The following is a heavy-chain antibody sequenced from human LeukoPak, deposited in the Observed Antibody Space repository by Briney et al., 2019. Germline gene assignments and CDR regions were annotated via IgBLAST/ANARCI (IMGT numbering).Heavy chain of an antibody. V-gene: IGHV4-39*07. Sequence: SETLSLTCSVSGDSINNNNYYWGWIRQPPGKGLEWIGSIYFSGSTFYNPSLKSRVTISQDTSKNTFSLKLTSVTAADTAVYYCARDGAMVRGVIPYYYYYGLDVWGQGTTVTVSS. CDR2: IYFSGST. D-gene: IGHD3-10*01. J-gene: IGHJ6*02. CDR1: GDSINNNNYY. CDR3: ARDGAMVRGVIPYYYYYGLDV.